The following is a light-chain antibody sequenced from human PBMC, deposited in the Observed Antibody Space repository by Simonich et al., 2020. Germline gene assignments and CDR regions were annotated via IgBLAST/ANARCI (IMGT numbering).Light chain of an antibody. CDR3: CSYAGSSTWV. J-gene: IGLJ3*02. Sequence: QSALTQPASVSGSPGQSITISCPVTSSDVGSYNLFSWYQQHPGKAPKLMIYEGRKRPSGVSNRFSGSKSGNTASLTISGLQAEDEADYYCCSYAGSSTWVFGGGTKLTVL. V-gene: IGLV2-23*01. CDR2: EGR. CDR1: SSDVGSYNL.